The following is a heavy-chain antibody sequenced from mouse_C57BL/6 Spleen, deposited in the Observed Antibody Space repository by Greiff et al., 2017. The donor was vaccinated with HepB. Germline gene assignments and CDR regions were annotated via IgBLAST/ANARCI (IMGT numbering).Heavy chain of an antibody. CDR1: GYTFTDYY. D-gene: IGHD1-1*01. CDR3: AQAYEGFAY. CDR2: INPNNGGT. Sequence: EVQLQQSGPELVKPGASVKISCKASGYTFTDYYMNWVKQSHGKSLEWIGDINPNNGGTSYNQKFKGKATLTVDTSSSTAYMELRSLTSEDSAVYYCAQAYEGFAYWGQGTLVTVSA. V-gene: IGHV1-26*01. J-gene: IGHJ3*01.